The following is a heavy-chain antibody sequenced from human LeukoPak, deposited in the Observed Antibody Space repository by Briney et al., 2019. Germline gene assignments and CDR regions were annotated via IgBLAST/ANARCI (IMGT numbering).Heavy chain of an antibody. CDR2: IYHSGST. CDR1: GYSISSGYY. J-gene: IGHJ4*02. Sequence: MPSETLSLTCTVSGYSISSGYYWGWSRQPPGEGLEWIGRIYHSGSTYYNPSLKSRVTISVDTSNNQFSLKLTSVTAADTAVYYCARHEINYDILTGYYSYFDYWGQGTLVTVSS. V-gene: IGHV4-38-2*02. D-gene: IGHD3-9*01. CDR3: ARHEINYDILTGYYSYFDY.